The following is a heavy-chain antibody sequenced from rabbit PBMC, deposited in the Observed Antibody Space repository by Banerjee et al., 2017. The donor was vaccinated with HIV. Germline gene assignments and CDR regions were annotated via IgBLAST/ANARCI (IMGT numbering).Heavy chain of an antibody. CDR2: IYAGSSGST. J-gene: IGHJ2*01. D-gene: IGHD6-1*01. CDR1: GFSFSSSYY. V-gene: IGHV1S40*01. CDR3: ARIKYAGYAGYGYATDAFDP. Sequence: QSLEESGGDLVKPGASLTLTCTASGFSFSSSYYMCWVRQAPGKGLEWIACIYAGSSGSTYYASWAKGRFTISKTSSTTVTLQMTSLTAADTATYFCARIKYAGYAGYGYATDAFDPWGQGTLVTVS.